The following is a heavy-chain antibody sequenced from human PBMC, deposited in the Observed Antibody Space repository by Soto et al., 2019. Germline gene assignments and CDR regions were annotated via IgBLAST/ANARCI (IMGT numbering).Heavy chain of an antibody. D-gene: IGHD3-10*01. CDR2: IRTKAYGGTT. J-gene: IGHJ4*02. CDR3: SRTTMVRGVIIKSDY. CDR1: GFTFGDYG. Sequence: GGSLRLSCTASGFTFGDYGMSWVRQAPGKGLEWVGFIRTKAYGGTTEYAASVNGRFTISRDDSKTIAYLQMNSLKTEDTAFYYCSRTTMVRGVIIKSDYWGQGTLVTVSS. V-gene: IGHV3-49*04.